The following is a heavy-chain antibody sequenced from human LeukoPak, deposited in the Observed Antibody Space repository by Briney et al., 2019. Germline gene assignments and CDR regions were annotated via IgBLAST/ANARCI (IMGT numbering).Heavy chain of an antibody. CDR2: IYYSGST. Sequence: SETLSLTCTVSGGSISSYYWSWIRQRPGKGLEWIGYIYYSGSTNYNPSLKSRVTISVDTSKNQFSLKLSSVTAADTAVYYCARGARSSQSLRYWGQGTLVTVSS. J-gene: IGHJ4*02. CDR3: ARGARSSQSLRY. V-gene: IGHV4-59*12. CDR1: GGSISSYY. D-gene: IGHD1-26*01.